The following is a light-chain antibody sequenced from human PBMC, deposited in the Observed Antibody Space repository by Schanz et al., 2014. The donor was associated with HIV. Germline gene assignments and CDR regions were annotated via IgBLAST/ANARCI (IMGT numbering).Light chain of an antibody. V-gene: IGLV1-40*01. CDR2: GNS. Sequence: QSVLTQPPSVSGAPGQRVTISCTGSSSNIGAGYDVHWYQQLPGTAPKLLIYGNSNRPSGVPDRFSGSKSGTSASLAISGIRSEDEADYYCSAWDDRMSGQVLFGGGTKLTVL. CDR3: SAWDDRMSGQVL. CDR1: SSNIGAGYD. J-gene: IGLJ2*01.